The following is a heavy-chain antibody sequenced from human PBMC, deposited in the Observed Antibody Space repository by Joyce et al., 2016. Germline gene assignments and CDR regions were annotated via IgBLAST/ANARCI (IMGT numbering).Heavy chain of an antibody. CDR3: ARDQKWGGRFDT. J-gene: IGHJ5*02. CDR2: SHYSGNT. V-gene: IGHV4-59*01. Sequence: QMQLQESGPGLVKPSETLSLTCSVSGASISTYYWSWIRQPPGKGMEWIRYSHYSGNTNSNPSLKSRVTMSVDTSRNQVALKLTSVTAADTAVYYCARDQKWGGRFDTWGQGTLVTVSS. D-gene: IGHD3-10*01. CDR1: GASISTYY.